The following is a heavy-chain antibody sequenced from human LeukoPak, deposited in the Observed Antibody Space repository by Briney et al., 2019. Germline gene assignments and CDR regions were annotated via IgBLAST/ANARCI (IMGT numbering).Heavy chain of an antibody. V-gene: IGHV3-48*01. CDR1: GFTFTDYW. CDR3: ARDFSYFRIHFDY. CDR2: ISTTMTTI. Sequence: GGSLRLSCTTSGFTFTDYWMTWVRQAPGKGLEWLSYISTTMTTIYYADSVKGRFTVSRDNAKNSLYLQMDSLRAEDTAVYYCARDFSYFRIHFDYWGQGTLVTVSS. J-gene: IGHJ4*02. D-gene: IGHD3-9*01.